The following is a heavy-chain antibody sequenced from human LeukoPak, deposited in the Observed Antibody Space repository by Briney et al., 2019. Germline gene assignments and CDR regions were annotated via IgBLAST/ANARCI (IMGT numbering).Heavy chain of an antibody. D-gene: IGHD5-18*01. Sequence: SETLSLTCAVYGGSFSGYYWSWIRQPPGKGLEWIGEINHSGSTNCNPSLKSRVTISVDTSKNQFSLKLSSVTAADTAVYYCARGRHNHQPHLGYGYWGQGTLVTVSS. CDR2: INHSGST. CDR3: ARGRHNHQPHLGYGY. J-gene: IGHJ4*02. CDR1: GGSFSGYY. V-gene: IGHV4-34*01.